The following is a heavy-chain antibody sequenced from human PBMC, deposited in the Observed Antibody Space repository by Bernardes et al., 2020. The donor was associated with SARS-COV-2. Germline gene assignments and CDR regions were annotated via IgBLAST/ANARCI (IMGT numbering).Heavy chain of an antibody. Sequence: ASVKVSCKASGYTFTDYYMPWVRQAPGQGLEWMGWINPNSGGTNYAQKFQGRVTMTRDTSISTAYMELSRLRSDDTAVYYCARDYSSSWSTFDYWGQGTLVTVSA. J-gene: IGHJ4*02. CDR2: INPNSGGT. D-gene: IGHD6-13*01. V-gene: IGHV1-2*02. CDR3: ARDYSSSWSTFDY. CDR1: GYTFTDYY.